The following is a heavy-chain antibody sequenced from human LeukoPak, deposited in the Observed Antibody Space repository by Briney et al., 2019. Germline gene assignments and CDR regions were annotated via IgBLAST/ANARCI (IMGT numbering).Heavy chain of an antibody. CDR1: GGSISSRSYY. CDR2: VYYSGGT. J-gene: IGHJ4*02. D-gene: IGHD3-22*01. Sequence: SETLSLTCTVSGGSISSRSYYWGWIRQPPGKGLEWIGSVYYSGGTYYNPSLKSRVSISVDTSKNQFSLRLTSVTAADTAVYYCAATYYYDSSGYYYFDYWGQGTLVTVSS. V-gene: IGHV4-39*01. CDR3: AATYYYDSSGYYYFDY.